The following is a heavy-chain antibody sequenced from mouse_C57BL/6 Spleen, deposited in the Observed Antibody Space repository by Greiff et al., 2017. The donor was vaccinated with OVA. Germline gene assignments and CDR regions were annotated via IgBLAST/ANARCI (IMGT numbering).Heavy chain of an antibody. CDR3: ARRKKYYSNYPFAY. V-gene: IGHV1-18*01. J-gene: IGHJ3*01. D-gene: IGHD2-5*01. Sequence: EVQLQQSGPELVKPGASVKIPCKASGYTFTDYNMDWVKQSHGKSLEWIGDINPNNGGTIYNQKFKGKATLTVDKSSSTAYMELRSLTSEDTAVYYCARRKKYYSNYPFAYWGQGTLVTVSA. CDR2: INPNNGGT. CDR1: GYTFTDYN.